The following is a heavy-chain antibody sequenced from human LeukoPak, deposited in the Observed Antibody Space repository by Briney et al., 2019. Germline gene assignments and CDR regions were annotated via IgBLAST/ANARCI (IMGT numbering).Heavy chain of an antibody. Sequence: ASVKVSCKASGYTFTNHGITWVRQAPGQGLEWMGWISADNGFTASAQNLQGRVTMTTDTSTNTAYMELRSLRSDDTAVYYCANLAGVVAGLDPWGQGTLVTVSS. J-gene: IGHJ5*02. CDR1: GYTFTNHG. CDR2: ISADNGFT. V-gene: IGHV1-18*01. D-gene: IGHD6-19*01. CDR3: ANLAGVVAGLDP.